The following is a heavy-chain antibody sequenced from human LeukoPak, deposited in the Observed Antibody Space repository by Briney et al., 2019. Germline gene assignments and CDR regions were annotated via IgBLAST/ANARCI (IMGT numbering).Heavy chain of an antibody. Sequence: GGSLRLSCAASGFTFSSYAMSWVRQAPGKGLEWVSGISGGGGSTYYADSVKGRFTISRDNSKNALYLQMNSLRAEDTAVYYCAKDYSSSLTNWFDPWGQGTLVTVSS. CDR1: GFTFSSYA. V-gene: IGHV3-23*01. J-gene: IGHJ5*02. CDR2: ISGGGGST. CDR3: AKDYSSSLTNWFDP. D-gene: IGHD6-6*01.